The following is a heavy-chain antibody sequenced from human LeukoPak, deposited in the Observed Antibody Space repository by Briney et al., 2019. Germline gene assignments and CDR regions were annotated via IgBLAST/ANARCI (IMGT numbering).Heavy chain of an antibody. D-gene: IGHD7-27*01. CDR2: ISGSGGTT. CDR3: AKANWGSGY. CDR1: GFTFRNYA. Sequence: PGGSLRLSCAASGFTFRNYAMTWVRQAPGKGLEWVSAISGSGGTTYYADSVKGRFTISRVNSKNTLYLQMNSLRAEDTAVYYCAKANWGSGYWGQGTLVTVSS. V-gene: IGHV3-23*01. J-gene: IGHJ4*02.